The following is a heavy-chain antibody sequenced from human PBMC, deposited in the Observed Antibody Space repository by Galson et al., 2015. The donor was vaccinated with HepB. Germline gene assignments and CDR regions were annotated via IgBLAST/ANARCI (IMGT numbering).Heavy chain of an antibody. Sequence: SVKVSCKASGYTFTGYYMHWVRQAPGQGLEWMGWINPNSGGTNYAQKLQGRVTMTRDTSIGTVYMELSRLRSDDTAVYYCARDQGLWFGDSRAGFDYWGQGTLVTVSS. CDR1: GYTFTGYY. CDR3: ARDQGLWFGDSRAGFDY. V-gene: IGHV1-2*02. J-gene: IGHJ4*02. D-gene: IGHD3-10*01. CDR2: INPNSGGT.